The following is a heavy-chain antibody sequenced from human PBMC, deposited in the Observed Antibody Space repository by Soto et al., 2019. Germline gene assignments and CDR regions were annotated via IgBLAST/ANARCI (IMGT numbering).Heavy chain of an antibody. CDR2: MNPGSGDT. Sequence: ASVKVSCKASGYIFTNKDVSWVRQATGQGLEWMGRMNPGSGDTGYAQKFQGRVTMTRDISIATAYMELSSLRSDDTAIYYCARMATFGSLNWFDPCGQGPLVTVSS. CDR1: GYIFTNKD. CDR3: ARMATFGSLNWFDP. J-gene: IGHJ5*02. D-gene: IGHD3-16*01. V-gene: IGHV1-8*01.